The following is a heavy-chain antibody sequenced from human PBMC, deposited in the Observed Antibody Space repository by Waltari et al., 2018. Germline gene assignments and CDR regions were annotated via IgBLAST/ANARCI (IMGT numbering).Heavy chain of an antibody. J-gene: IGHJ6*03. V-gene: IGHV5-10-1*01. D-gene: IGHD1-1*01. Sequence: EVQLVQSGAEVKKPGESLRISCEGSGYDFSTYWITWGRHMPGKGLEWMGRIDPSDSYTNYSPSFRGHGTISVDSSISTAYIQWSGLRASDTAIYYCARTSTRDFYYMDVWGKGTTVTVSS. CDR2: IDPSDSYT. CDR1: GYDFSTYW. CDR3: ARTSTRDFYYMDV.